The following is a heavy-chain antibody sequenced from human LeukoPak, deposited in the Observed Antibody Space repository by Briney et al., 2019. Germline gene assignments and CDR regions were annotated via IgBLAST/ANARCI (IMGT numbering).Heavy chain of an antibody. CDR3: AREGNFASYDLLTGIMDV. CDR1: GASLGSTSYS. D-gene: IGHD3-9*01. V-gene: IGHV4-61*02. J-gene: IGHJ6*03. Sequence: PSETLSLTCTVSGASLGSTSYSWSWIRQPAGKGLEWIGRIYTSGSTNYNPSLKSRVTMSVDTSKNQFSLKMSSVTAADTAVYYCAREGNFASYDLLTGIMDVWGKGTTVTISS. CDR2: IYTSGST.